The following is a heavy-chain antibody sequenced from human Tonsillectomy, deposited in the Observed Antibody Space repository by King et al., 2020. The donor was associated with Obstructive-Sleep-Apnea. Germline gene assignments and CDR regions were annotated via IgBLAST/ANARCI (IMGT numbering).Heavy chain of an antibody. CDR3: ARQLGTYCSGGSCYFDS. V-gene: IGHV4-39*01. CDR1: GGSISSSNYY. J-gene: IGHJ4*02. Sequence: QLQESGPGLVKPSETLSLTCTVSGGSISSSNYYWGWIRQPPGKGLEWIGSVYYSGTTYYNPSLKSRVTISVDTSKNHFSLKLSSVTAADTAVNYCARQLGTYCSGGSCYFDSWGQGTLVTVSS. D-gene: IGHD2-15*01. CDR2: VYYSGTT.